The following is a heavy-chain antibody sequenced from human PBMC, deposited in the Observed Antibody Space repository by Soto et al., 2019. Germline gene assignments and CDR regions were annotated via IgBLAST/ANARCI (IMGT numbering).Heavy chain of an antibody. CDR1: GFAFSNYW. V-gene: IGHV3-74*01. D-gene: IGHD2-8*01. CDR2: INSDGSTT. J-gene: IGHJ4*02. CDR3: AGRDCTNGVCYFY. Sequence: GSLRLSCAASGFAFSNYWMHWVRQRPGEGLVWVSRINSDGSTTNYADSVRGRFTISRDNAKDTLYLQMNSLTPEDTAVYYCAGRDCTNGVCYFYWGQGTLVTVSS.